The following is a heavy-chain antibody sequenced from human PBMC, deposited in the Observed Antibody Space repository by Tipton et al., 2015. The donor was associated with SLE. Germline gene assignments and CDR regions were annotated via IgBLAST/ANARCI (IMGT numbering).Heavy chain of an antibody. V-gene: IGHV4-59*01. CDR2: IYYSGST. CDR3: ARHLWFGEPYGMDV. D-gene: IGHD3-10*01. Sequence: TLSLTCTVSGGSISRYYWSWIRQPPGKGLEWIGYIYYSGSTNYNPSLESRVTISVDTSKNQFSLKVSSVTAADTAVYYCARHLWFGEPYGMDVWGQGTTVTVS. CDR1: GGSISRYY. J-gene: IGHJ6*02.